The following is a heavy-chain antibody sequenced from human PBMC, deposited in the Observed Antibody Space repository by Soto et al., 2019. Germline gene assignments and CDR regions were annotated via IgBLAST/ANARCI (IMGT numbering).Heavy chain of an antibody. D-gene: IGHD5-18*01. CDR3: AKVLNSYGWSFPAYFDY. CDR1: GFTFSTFG. Sequence: QLQLVESGGGVVQPGRSLRLSCAASGFTFSTFGMHWVRQAPGKGLEWVTLISYDGSNKYYADSVKGRFIISRDNSRNTLYLQMNSLRGDDTAVYYCAKVLNSYGWSFPAYFDYWGKGTLVTVSS. V-gene: IGHV3-30*18. CDR2: ISYDGSNK. J-gene: IGHJ4*02.